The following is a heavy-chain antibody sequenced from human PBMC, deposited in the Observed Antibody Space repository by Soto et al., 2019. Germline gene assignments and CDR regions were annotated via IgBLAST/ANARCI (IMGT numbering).Heavy chain of an antibody. CDR3: ARRAFGYDFWSGYYFDY. D-gene: IGHD3-3*01. Sequence: PSETLSLTCTVSGGSISSSSYYWGWIRQPPGKGLEWIGSIYYSGSTYYNPSLKSRVTISVDTSKNQFSLKLSSVTAADTAVYYCARRAFGYDFWSGYYFDYWGQGTLVTVSS. V-gene: IGHV4-39*01. CDR1: GGSISSSSYY. CDR2: IYYSGST. J-gene: IGHJ4*02.